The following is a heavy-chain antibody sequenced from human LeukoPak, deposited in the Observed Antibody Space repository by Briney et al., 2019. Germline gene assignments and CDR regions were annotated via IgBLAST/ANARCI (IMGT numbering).Heavy chain of an antibody. V-gene: IGHV5-51*01. CDR2: IYPGASDT. CDR3: AQSSGGSWTTFDY. J-gene: IGHJ4*02. Sequence: GESLKISCKGSGYTFTSYWIGWVRQMPGKCLEWMGIIYPGASDTRYSPSFQGQVTISADKSISTAYLQWSSLKASDTAMYYCAQSSGGSWTTFDYWGQGTLVTVSS. D-gene: IGHD2-15*01. CDR1: GYTFTSYW.